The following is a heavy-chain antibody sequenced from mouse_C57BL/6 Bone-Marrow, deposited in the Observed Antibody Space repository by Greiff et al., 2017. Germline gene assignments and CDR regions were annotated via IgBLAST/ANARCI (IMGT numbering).Heavy chain of an antibody. D-gene: IGHD3-2*02. CDR1: GFTFSDYG. V-gene: IGHV5-17*01. Sequence: VKLMESGGGLVKPGGSLKLSCAASGFTFSDYGMHWVRQAPEKGLEWVAYISSGSSTIYYADTVKGRFTISRDNAKNTLFLQMTSLRSEDTAMYYCARPRQLRLPAWFAYWGQGTLVTVSA. CDR2: ISSGSSTI. CDR3: ARPRQLRLPAWFAY. J-gene: IGHJ3*01.